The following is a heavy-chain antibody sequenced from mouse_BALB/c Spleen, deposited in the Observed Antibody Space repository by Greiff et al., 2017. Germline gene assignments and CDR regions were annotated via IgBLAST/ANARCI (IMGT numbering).Heavy chain of an antibody. CDR1: GFTFSSYT. V-gene: IGHV5-12-2*01. CDR2: ISNGGGST. D-gene: IGHD1-1*01. Sequence: EVNVVESGGGLVQPGGSLKLSCAASGFTFSSYTMSWVRQTPEKRLEWVAYISNGGGSTYYPDTVKGRFTISRDNAKNTLYLQMSSLKSEDTAMYYCARHLTTGYPYYFDYWGQGTTLTVSS. CDR3: ARHLTTGYPYYFDY. J-gene: IGHJ2*01.